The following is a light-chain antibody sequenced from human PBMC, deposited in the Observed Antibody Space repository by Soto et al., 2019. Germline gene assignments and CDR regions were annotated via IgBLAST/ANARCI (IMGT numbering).Light chain of an antibody. J-gene: IGKJ1*01. CDR3: QHYNNWPPWT. CDR1: QSVSSSH. CDR2: GAS. Sequence: EIVLRQSPGTLSLSRGEGATLSCRASQSVSSSHLAWYQQKPGQAPRLLIYGASSRATGIPDRFSGSGSGTDFTLTISRLEPEDFAIYYCQHYNNWPPWTFGQGTKVDIK. V-gene: IGKV3-20*01.